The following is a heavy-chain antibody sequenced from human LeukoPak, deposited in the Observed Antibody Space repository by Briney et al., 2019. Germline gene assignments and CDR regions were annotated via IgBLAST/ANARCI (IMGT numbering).Heavy chain of an antibody. CDR2: IEGDGNRI. Sequence: GGSLRLSCAASGFTLSAYWMHWVRQAPGKGLMWVSRIEGDGNRITYADSVKGRLTISRDNAKNTLYLQMNSLRAEDTAVYYCTRDWRNLGYDYWGQGTLVTVFS. V-gene: IGHV3-74*01. J-gene: IGHJ4*02. D-gene: IGHD5-12*01. CDR1: GFTLSAYW. CDR3: TRDWRNLGYDY.